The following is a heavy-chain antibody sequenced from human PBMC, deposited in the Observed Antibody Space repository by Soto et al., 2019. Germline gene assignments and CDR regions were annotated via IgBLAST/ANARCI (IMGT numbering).Heavy chain of an antibody. CDR3: ARGPGRL. D-gene: IGHD3-10*01. CDR2: VYSGGAT. Sequence: QMVETGGGVIQPGTSLTLYCAASGFSVSRNYMTWVRQAPGKGLEWVSFVYSGGATFYADSVKGRFILSRDDSQNTMYLQMNNLRAEDTAVYYCARGPGRLWGRGTLVTVAS. V-gene: IGHV3-53*02. CDR1: GFSVSRNY. J-gene: IGHJ4*02.